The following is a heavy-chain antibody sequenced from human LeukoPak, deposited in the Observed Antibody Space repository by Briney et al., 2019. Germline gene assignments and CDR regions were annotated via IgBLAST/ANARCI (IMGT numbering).Heavy chain of an antibody. CDR2: TSRSGSI. CDR1: GGSFSGYY. V-gene: IGHV4-34*01. Sequence: SETLFLTCAVYGGSFSGYYWSWIRQPPGKGLEWIGETSRSGSINYNPSLESRVTISVDTSKNQFSLKLSSVTAADTAVYYCAEGLQLGCYFHRMDGLGQGTTVPGSS. CDR3: AEGLQLGCYFHRMDG. D-gene: IGHD2-2*01. J-gene: IGHJ6*02.